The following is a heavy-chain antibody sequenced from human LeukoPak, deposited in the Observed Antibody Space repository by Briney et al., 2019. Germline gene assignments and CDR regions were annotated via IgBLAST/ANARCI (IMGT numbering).Heavy chain of an antibody. V-gene: IGHV1-18*01. CDR3: ARDLTGPYSSSSGLDY. Sequence: ASVKVSCKASGYTFTSYGISWARQAPGQGLEWMGWISAYNGNTNYAQKLQGRVTMTTDTSTSTAYMELRSLRSDDTAVYYCARDLTGPYSSSSGLDYWGQGTLVTVSS. CDR2: ISAYNGNT. CDR1: GYTFTSYG. D-gene: IGHD6-6*01. J-gene: IGHJ4*02.